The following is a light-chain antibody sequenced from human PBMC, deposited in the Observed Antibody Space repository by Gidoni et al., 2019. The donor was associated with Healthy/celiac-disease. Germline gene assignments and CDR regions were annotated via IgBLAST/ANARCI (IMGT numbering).Light chain of an antibody. Sequence: SVLPQPPSVSGAPGQRVTISCTGSSSNIGAGYDVHWYQQLPGTAPKLLIYGNSNRPSGVPDRFSGSKSGTSASLAITGLQAEDEADYYCQSYDSSLSAWVFGGGTKLTVL. CDR1: SSNIGAGYD. CDR2: GNS. CDR3: QSYDSSLSAWV. J-gene: IGLJ3*02. V-gene: IGLV1-40*01.